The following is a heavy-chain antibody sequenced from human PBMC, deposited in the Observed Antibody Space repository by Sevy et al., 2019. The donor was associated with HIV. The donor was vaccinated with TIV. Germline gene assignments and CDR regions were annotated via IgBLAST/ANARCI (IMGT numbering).Heavy chain of an antibody. V-gene: IGHV3-48*02. CDR2: ISSSSSTI. D-gene: IGHD1-26*01. CDR1: GFTFSSYS. J-gene: IGHJ1*01. Sequence: GGSLRLSCAASGFTFSSYSMNWIRQAPGKGLEWVSYISSSSSTIYYADSVKGRFTISRDNAKNSLYLQMNSLRDEDTAVYYCARDAGIVGARAAEYFQHWGQGTLVTVSS. CDR3: ARDAGIVGARAAEYFQH.